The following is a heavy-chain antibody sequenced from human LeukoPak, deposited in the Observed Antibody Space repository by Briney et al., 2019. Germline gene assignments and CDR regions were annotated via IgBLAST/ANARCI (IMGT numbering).Heavy chain of an antibody. CDR3: AREGRAANFDY. CDR2: IGAGGTFT. CDR1: GFTFSSYA. V-gene: IGHV3-23*01. D-gene: IGHD6-13*01. J-gene: IGHJ4*02. Sequence: PGGSLRLSCTASGFTFSSYAMNWVRQAPGKGLEWVSGIGAGGTFTYYADSVKGRFTISRDNSRNTLYLQMNSLRDEDTAVYYCAREGRAANFDYWGQGTLVTVSS.